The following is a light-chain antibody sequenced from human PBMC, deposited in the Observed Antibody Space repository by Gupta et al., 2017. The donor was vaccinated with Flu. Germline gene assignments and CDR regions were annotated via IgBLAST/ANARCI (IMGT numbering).Light chain of an antibody. CDR2: YNN. CDR1: SSNIGSNT. CDR3: AAWDDSLNAFV. Sequence: QSVLTQTPSASGTPGQRVPISCSGSSSNIGSNTVNWYQQLPGTAPKLLIHYNNQRPSGVPDRFSASKSGTSASLAIRGLQSEDEADYYCAAWDDSLNAFVFGTVSKVTVL. J-gene: IGLJ1*01. V-gene: IGLV1-44*01.